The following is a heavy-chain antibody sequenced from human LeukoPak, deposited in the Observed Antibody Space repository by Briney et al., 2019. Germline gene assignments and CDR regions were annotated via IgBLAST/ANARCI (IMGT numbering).Heavy chain of an antibody. Sequence: GGSLRLSCAASGFTFSSYWMSWVRQAPGKGLEWVXNIKQDGREKYYVDSVKGRFTISRDNAKNSLYLQMNSLRAEDTAVYYCARVPLYSSGWYYFDYWGQGTVVTVSP. D-gene: IGHD6-19*01. CDR1: GFTFSSYW. V-gene: IGHV3-7*01. CDR2: IKQDGREK. CDR3: ARVPLYSSGWYYFDY. J-gene: IGHJ4*02.